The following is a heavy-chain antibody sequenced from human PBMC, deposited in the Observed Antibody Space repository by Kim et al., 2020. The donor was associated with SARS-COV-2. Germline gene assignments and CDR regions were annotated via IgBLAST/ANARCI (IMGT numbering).Heavy chain of an antibody. Sequence: VATTYYADAVRARLAISRDNSKNTLYRQMNSLRAEDTAIYYCAKVTEDYWGQGTLVTVSS. CDR2: VATT. J-gene: IGHJ4*02. V-gene: IGHV3-23*01. CDR3: AKVTEDY.